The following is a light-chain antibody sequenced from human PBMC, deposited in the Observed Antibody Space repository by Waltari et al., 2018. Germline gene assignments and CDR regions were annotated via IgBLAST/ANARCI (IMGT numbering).Light chain of an antibody. CDR2: MAS. V-gene: IGKV1-5*03. Sequence: DIQMTQSPSTLSASVGERVTISCRASQSVGTWFAWYQQKPGKAPKLLIYMASSLDSGVPSRFSGSGSGTDFTLTISSLQPDDFATYSCQQYSSFSTFGQGTKV. CDR3: QQYSSFST. CDR1: QSVGTW. J-gene: IGKJ2*01.